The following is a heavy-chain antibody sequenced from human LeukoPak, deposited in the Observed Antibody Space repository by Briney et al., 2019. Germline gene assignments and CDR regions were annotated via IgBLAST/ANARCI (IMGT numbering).Heavy chain of an antibody. Sequence: SETLSLTCAVSGGSISSGGYSWSWIRQPPGKGLEWIGYIYHSGSTYYNPSLKSRVTISVDTSKNQFSLKLSSVTAADTAVYYCAREGWSPYFDYWGQGTLVTVSS. CDR1: GGSISSGGYS. CDR3: AREGWSPYFDY. D-gene: IGHD6-19*01. CDR2: IYHSGST. V-gene: IGHV4-30-2*01. J-gene: IGHJ4*02.